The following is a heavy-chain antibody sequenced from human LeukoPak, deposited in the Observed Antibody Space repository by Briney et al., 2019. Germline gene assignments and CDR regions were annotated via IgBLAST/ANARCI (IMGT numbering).Heavy chain of an antibody. J-gene: IGHJ6*02. Sequence: PSETLSLTCTVSGGSISSYYWSWIRQPPGKGLEWIGYIYYSGSTNYNPSLKSRVTISVDTSKNQFSLKLSSVTAADTAVYYCARGRAVAGIYYYYYGMDAWGQGTTVTVSS. V-gene: IGHV4-59*01. CDR2: IYYSGST. CDR1: GGSISSYY. CDR3: ARGRAVAGIYYYYYGMDA. D-gene: IGHD6-19*01.